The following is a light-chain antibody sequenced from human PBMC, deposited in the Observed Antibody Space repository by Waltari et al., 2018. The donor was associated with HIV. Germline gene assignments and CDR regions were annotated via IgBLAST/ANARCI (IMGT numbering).Light chain of an antibody. CDR1: QSIDNW. CDR3: QQYSTHYA. J-gene: IGKJ2*01. CDR2: RTS. Sequence: IQMTQSPSNLSASVGDTVVITCRASQSIDNWLAWYQQKPGRAPRLLVSRTSLLESGVSPRFSGSGSGTEFTLTIRSLQPDDIGTYYCQQYSTHYAFGQGTRVE. V-gene: IGKV1-5*03.